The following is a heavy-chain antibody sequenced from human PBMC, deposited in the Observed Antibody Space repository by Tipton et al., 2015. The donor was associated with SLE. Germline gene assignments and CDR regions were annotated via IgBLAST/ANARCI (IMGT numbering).Heavy chain of an antibody. J-gene: IGHJ4*02. V-gene: IGHV4-59*08. CDR3: ARLTSSSWYSFDY. CDR1: GGSISSYY. CDR2: IYDSGST. Sequence: TLSLTCTVSGGSISSYYWSWIRQPPGKGLEWIGYIYDSGSTNYNPSLKIRVTISVDTSKNQFSLKLSSVTAADTAVYYCARLTSSSWYSFDYWGQGTLVTVSS. D-gene: IGHD6-13*01.